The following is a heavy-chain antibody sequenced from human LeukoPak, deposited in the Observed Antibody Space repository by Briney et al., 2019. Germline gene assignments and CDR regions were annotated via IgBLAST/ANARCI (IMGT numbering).Heavy chain of an antibody. J-gene: IGHJ4*02. D-gene: IGHD6-13*01. CDR2: IYYSGST. V-gene: IGHV4-59*01. CDR3: ATLVSYSSSWYDFDY. Sequence: SETLSLTCTVSGGSISGYYWSWIRQPPGKGLEWIWYIYYSGSTNYNPSLKSRVTISVDTSKNQFSLKLSSVTAADTAVYYCATLVSYSSSWYDFDYWGQGTLVTVSS. CDR1: GGSISGYY.